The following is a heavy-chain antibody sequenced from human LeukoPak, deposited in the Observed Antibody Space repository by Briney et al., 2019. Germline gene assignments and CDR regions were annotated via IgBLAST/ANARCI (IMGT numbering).Heavy chain of an antibody. CDR1: GFTLSSYL. CDR3: AKGVAGMGYYFDC. J-gene: IGHJ4*02. CDR2: ISGSGGSI. Sequence: GGSLRLSCAASGFTLSSYLLCWVRQALGRGLEWVSAISGSGGSIYYADSVKGRFTISRDNSKNTLYLQMNSLRAEDTAVYYCAKGVAGMGYYFDCWGQGTLVTVSS. D-gene: IGHD6-19*01. V-gene: IGHV3-23*01.